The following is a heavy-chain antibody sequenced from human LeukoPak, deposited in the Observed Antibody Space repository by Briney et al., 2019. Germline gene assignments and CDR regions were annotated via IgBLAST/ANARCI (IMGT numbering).Heavy chain of an antibody. Sequence: ASVKVSCTASGYSLTSNYIHWVRQAPGQGLEWMGMIYPRDGSTSYAQKFQGRVTITADESTSTAYMELSSLRSEDTAVYYCARGGSSSSWYSGGYFDYWGQGTLVTVSS. CDR1: GYSLTSNY. J-gene: IGHJ4*02. V-gene: IGHV1-46*01. D-gene: IGHD6-13*01. CDR3: ARGGSSSSWYSGGYFDY. CDR2: IYPRDGST.